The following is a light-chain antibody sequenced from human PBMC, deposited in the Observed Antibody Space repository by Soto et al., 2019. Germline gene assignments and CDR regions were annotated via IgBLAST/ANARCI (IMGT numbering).Light chain of an antibody. CDR1: QSIIIY. Sequence: DIQMTQSPSCLSASGGVSGTIALRASQSIIIYLNWYQQKPAKAPNLLIFAASTLQSGVPSRFSGSGSGTDFTLTIRSLQPEDFATYYCQQSYTAPLTFGGGTKVDIK. J-gene: IGKJ4*01. CDR2: AAS. CDR3: QQSYTAPLT. V-gene: IGKV1-39*01.